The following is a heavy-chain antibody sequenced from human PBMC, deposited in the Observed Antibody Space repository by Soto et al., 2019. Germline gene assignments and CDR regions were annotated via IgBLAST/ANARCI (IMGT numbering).Heavy chain of an antibody. D-gene: IGHD6-19*01. Sequence: GASVKVSCKASGYTFTSYGISWVRQAPGQGLEWMGWISAYNGNTNYAQKLQGRVTMTTDTSTSTAYMELRSLRSDDTAVYYCARGYSSGWYVGSFDYWGQGTLVTVSS. J-gene: IGHJ4*02. CDR1: GYTFTSYG. V-gene: IGHV1-18*01. CDR2: ISAYNGNT. CDR3: ARGYSSGWYVGSFDY.